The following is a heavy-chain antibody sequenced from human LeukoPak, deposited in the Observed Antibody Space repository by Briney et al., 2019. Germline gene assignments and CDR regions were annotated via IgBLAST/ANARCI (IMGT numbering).Heavy chain of an antibody. CDR3: ARWGYDYYYYYGMGV. CDR2: MNPNSGNT. CDR1: GYTFTSYD. V-gene: IGHV1-8*02. D-gene: IGHD2-2*01. J-gene: IGHJ6*02. Sequence: ASVKVSCKASGYTFTSYDINWVRQATGQGLEWMGWMNPNSGNTGYAQKFQGRVTMTRNTSISTAYMELSSLRSEDTAVYYCARWGYDYYYYYGMGVWGQVTTVTVSS.